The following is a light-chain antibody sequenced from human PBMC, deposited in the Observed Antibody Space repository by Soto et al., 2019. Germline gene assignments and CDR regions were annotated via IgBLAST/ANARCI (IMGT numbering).Light chain of an antibody. CDR3: QQYYSTPQT. J-gene: IGKJ2*01. V-gene: IGKV4-1*01. CDR2: WAS. CDR1: QNLLYSSNNKDY. Sequence: DIVMTQSPDSLAVSLGERATINCKSSQNLLYSSNNKDYLAWYQQKPGQPPKLLIYWASTRESGVPDRFSGSGSGTDFTLTISSLQAEDVAVYYCQQYYSTPQTFGQGTKLEIK.